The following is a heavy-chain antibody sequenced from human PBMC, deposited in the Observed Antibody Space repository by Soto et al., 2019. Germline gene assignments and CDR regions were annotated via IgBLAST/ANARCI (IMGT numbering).Heavy chain of an antibody. CDR3: ARSGGYSYGYYYYYYMDV. CDR2: IYYSGST. J-gene: IGHJ6*03. Sequence: SETLSLTCTVSGGSISSYYWSWIRQPPGKGLERIGYIYYSGSTNYNPSLKSRVTISVDTSKNQFSLKLSSVTAADTAVYYCARSGGYSYGYYYYYYMDVWGKGTTVTVSS. V-gene: IGHV4-59*08. CDR1: GGSISSYY. D-gene: IGHD5-18*01.